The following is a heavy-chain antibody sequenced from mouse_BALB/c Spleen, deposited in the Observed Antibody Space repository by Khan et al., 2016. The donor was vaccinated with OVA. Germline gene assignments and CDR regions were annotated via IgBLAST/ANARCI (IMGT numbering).Heavy chain of an antibody. V-gene: IGHV2-6-5*01. Sequence: QVQLKESGPGLVAPSQNLSITCTVSGFTLSDYGVSWIRQPPGKGLEWLGVIWGGGSTYYNSALISGLCISTVYSKSEMFLIMISLLSDDTAMFYWAKRVYSYYYTLDYWGQGTSVTVSS. J-gene: IGHJ4*01. CDR1: GFTLSDYG. CDR2: IWGGGST. D-gene: IGHD1-1*01. CDR3: AKRVYSYYYTLDY.